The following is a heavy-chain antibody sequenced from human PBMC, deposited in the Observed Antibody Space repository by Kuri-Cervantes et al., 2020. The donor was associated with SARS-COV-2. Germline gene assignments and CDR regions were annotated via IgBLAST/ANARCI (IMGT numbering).Heavy chain of an antibody. V-gene: IGHV4-4*07. CDR1: GGSISSHY. D-gene: IGHD6-13*01. J-gene: IGHJ6*03. CDR2: IYTSGST. Sequence: ESLKISCTVSGGSISSHYWSWIRQPAGKGLEWIGRIYTSGSTNYNPSLKSRVTMSVDTSKNQFSLKLSSVTAADTAVYYCAREAKPPGIAAAGGESYYYHMDVWGKGTTVTVSS. CDR3: AREAKPPGIAAAGGESYYYHMDV.